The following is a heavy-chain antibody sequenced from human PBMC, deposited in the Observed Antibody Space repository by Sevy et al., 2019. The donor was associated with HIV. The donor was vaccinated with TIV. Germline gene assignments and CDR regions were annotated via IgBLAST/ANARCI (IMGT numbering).Heavy chain of an antibody. CDR2: ISYDESIE. CDR1: GFAFSSYT. D-gene: IGHD4-17*01. Sequence: GGSLRLSCAASGFAFSSYTVHWVRQAPDKGLEWVALISYDESIEYYADSVRGRFTISRDTSESTLYLQMSSLRAEDTAVYYCAREGNYCDSGDAFDIWGQGTLVTVSS. CDR3: AREGNYCDSGDAFDI. V-gene: IGHV3-30*14. J-gene: IGHJ3*02.